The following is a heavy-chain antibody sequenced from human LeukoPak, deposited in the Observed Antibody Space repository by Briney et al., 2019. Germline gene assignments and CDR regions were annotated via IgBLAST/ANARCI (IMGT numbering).Heavy chain of an antibody. D-gene: IGHD4-23*01. CDR1: GFTFSSYW. J-gene: IGHJ6*03. CDR3: AKDYTVLTSYYYYMDV. Sequence: GGSLRLSCAASGFTFSSYWMIWVRQAPGKGLEWVANIKQDGSEKYYVDSVKGRFTLSRDNSKSTLFLQMNSLRTEDTAVYYCAKDYTVLTSYYYYMDVWGKGTTVTVSS. V-gene: IGHV3-7*01. CDR2: IKQDGSEK.